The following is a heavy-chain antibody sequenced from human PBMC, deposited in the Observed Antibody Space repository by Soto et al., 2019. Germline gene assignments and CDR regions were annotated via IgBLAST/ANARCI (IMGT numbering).Heavy chain of an antibody. Sequence: EVQLLESGGGLVQPGGSLRLSCAASGFTFSSYAMSWVRQAPGKGLEWVSAISGSGGSTYYADSVKGRFTISRDNSKNTLYLQMNSLRAEDTAVYYCAKEVVAGTGHYYYGMDVWGQGTTVTVSS. D-gene: IGHD6-19*01. V-gene: IGHV3-23*01. CDR1: GFTFSSYA. J-gene: IGHJ6*02. CDR3: AKEVVAGTGHYYYGMDV. CDR2: ISGSGGST.